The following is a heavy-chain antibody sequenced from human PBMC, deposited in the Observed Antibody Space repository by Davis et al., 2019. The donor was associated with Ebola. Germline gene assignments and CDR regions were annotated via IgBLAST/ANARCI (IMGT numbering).Heavy chain of an antibody. Sequence: SATLSLTCTVSGCSVSSGSYYWSWIRQPPGKGLEWFGYIYYSGSTNYNPSLKSRLTISIDTSKNQFSLKLSSVTAADTAGYYCARSRGVATIKSWGQGTLVTASS. D-gene: IGHD5-12*01. CDR2: IYYSGST. V-gene: IGHV4-61*01. CDR3: ARSRGVATIKS. CDR1: GCSVSSGSYY. J-gene: IGHJ5*02.